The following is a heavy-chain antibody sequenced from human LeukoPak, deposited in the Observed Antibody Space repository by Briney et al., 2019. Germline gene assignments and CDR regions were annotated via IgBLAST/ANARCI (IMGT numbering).Heavy chain of an antibody. CDR1: GYTFTSYG. J-gene: IGHJ4*02. Sequence: ASVKVSCKASGYTFTSYGISWVRQAPGQGLEWMGWISAYNGNTNYAQKLQGRVTMTTDTSTSTAYMELRSLRSDDTAVHYCARAWRYCSGGSCSNYVDYWGQGTLVTVSS. CDR3: ARAWRYCSGGSCSNYVDY. V-gene: IGHV1-18*01. CDR2: ISAYNGNT. D-gene: IGHD2-15*01.